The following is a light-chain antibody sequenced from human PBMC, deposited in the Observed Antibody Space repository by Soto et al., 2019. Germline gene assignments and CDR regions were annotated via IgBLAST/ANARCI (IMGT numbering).Light chain of an antibody. Sequence: QAVVTQPPSASGTPGQRVTISCSGSSSNIGTNTVDWYQQLPGTAPKLLIYGNSQRPSGVPDRFSGSKSGTSASLAIGGLQSEDEADYYCAAWDDTLTGPVFGGGTKLTVL. CDR3: AAWDDTLTGPV. J-gene: IGLJ3*02. V-gene: IGLV1-44*01. CDR1: SSNIGTNT. CDR2: GNS.